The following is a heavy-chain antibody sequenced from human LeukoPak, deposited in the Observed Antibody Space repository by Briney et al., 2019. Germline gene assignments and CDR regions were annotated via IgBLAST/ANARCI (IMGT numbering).Heavy chain of an antibody. J-gene: IGHJ5*02. D-gene: IGHD3-10*01. CDR1: GGSISSYY. Sequence: SETLSLTCTVSGGSISSYYWSWIWQPPGKGLEWIGYIYYSGSTNYNPSLKSRVTISVGTSKNQFSLKLSSVTAAGTAVYYCARVNYYGSGSYYQYYWFDPWGQGTLVTVSS. CDR3: ARVNYYGSGSYYQYYWFDP. V-gene: IGHV4-59*01. CDR2: IYYSGST.